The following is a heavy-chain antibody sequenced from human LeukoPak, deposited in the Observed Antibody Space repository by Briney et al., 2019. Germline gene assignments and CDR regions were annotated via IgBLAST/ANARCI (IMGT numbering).Heavy chain of an antibody. CDR1: GASVGSAGYY. D-gene: IGHD4-17*01. CDR2: IYYISNT. Sequence: SETLSLTCTVSGASVGSAGYYWSWIRQPPGGGLEWIGYIYYISNTNYNPSLKSRVTMSVDPSKNQFSLKLNSVTAADTAVYYCAATLRRIGGDWFDPWGQGTLVTVSS. V-gene: IGHV4-61*08. J-gene: IGHJ5*02. CDR3: AATLRRIGGDWFDP.